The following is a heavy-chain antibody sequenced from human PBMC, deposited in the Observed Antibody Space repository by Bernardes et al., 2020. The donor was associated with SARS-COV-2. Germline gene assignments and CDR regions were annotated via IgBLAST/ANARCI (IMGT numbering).Heavy chain of an antibody. CDR3: ATGVDYSYGLGWFDP. CDR2: TYYRSKWYT. D-gene: IGHD5-18*01. Sequence: SQTPSLTCAISGDTVSSTSSSWHWLRQSPSRGLEWLGGTYYRSKWYTDYAVSVRSRMTINTDTSTSTAYMELRSLRSDDTAVYFCATGVDYSYGLGWFDPWGQGTLVIVSS. CDR1: GDTVSSTSSS. J-gene: IGHJ5*02. V-gene: IGHV6-1*01.